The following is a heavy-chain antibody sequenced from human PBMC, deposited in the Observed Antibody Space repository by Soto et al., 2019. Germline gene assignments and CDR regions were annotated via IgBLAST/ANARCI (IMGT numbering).Heavy chain of an antibody. V-gene: IGHV3-23*01. J-gene: IGHJ5*01. Sequence: VQLLESGGGLVQPGGSLRLSCAASGFTFWGYSMSWVRQPPGKGLEWVSSINGRGDDKYYADSVRGGFTTSRDNSKNTLYLQIDNLTADYTAIRYCAKPSPQSSAWAPCDSWGQGTLVTVSS. D-gene: IGHD1-26*01. CDR2: INGRGDDK. CDR1: GFTFWGYS. CDR3: AKPSPQSSAWAPCDS.